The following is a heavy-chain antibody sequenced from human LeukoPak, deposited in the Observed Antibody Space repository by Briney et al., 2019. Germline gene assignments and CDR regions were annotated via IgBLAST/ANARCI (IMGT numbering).Heavy chain of an antibody. D-gene: IGHD3-10*01. CDR2: ISGSGGST. J-gene: IGHJ4*02. CDR3: ATHMSLLLWFGELGALDY. V-gene: IGHV3-23*01. CDR1: GFTFSSYA. Sequence: GGSLRLSCAASGFTFSSYAMSWVRQAPGKGLEWVSAISGSGGSTYYADSVKGRFTISRDNSKNTLYLQMNSLRAEDTAVYYCATHMSLLLWFGELGALDYWGQGTLVTVSS.